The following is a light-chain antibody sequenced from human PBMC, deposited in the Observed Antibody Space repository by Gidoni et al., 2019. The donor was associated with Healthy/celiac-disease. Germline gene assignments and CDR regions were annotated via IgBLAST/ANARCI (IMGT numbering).Light chain of an antibody. CDR2: EVS. V-gene: IGLV2-14*01. J-gene: IGLJ2*01. Sequence: QSALTQPASVSGSPGQSITISCTGTSSDVGGYNYVSWYQQHPGKAPKLMIDEVSNRPSGVSNRFSGSKSGNTASLTISGLQAEDEADYYCSSYTSSSTLVFGGGTKLNVX. CDR3: SSYTSSSTLV. CDR1: SSDVGGYNY.